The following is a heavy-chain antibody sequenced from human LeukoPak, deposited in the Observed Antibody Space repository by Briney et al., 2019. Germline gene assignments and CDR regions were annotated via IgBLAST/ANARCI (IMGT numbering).Heavy chain of an antibody. V-gene: IGHV4-34*01. CDR1: GGSFSGYY. J-gene: IGHJ4*02. Sequence: SETLSLTCAVYGGSFSGYYWSWLRQPPGKGLEWIGEINHSGSTNYNPSLKSRVTMSVDTSKNQFSLKLSSVTAADTAVYYCARGIRTGMATTPYYFDYWGQGTLVTVSS. CDR3: ARGIRTGMATTPYYFDY. D-gene: IGHD5-24*01. CDR2: INHSGST.